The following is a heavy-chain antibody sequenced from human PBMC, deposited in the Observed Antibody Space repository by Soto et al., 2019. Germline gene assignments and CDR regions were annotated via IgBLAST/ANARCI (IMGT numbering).Heavy chain of an antibody. CDR3: AKGDSTTHGDSFDI. J-gene: IGHJ3*02. CDR2: VYRSGRT. V-gene: IGHV4-59*01. D-gene: IGHD6-13*01. Sequence: ASETLSLTCSVSGGSISFYNWNWIRQSPEKGLEWIGYVYRSGRTNYNPSLKSRVTISVDTSKNQFSLQLSAVTAADTAVYYCAKGDSTTHGDSFDIWGQGTMVTVSS. CDR1: GGSISFYN.